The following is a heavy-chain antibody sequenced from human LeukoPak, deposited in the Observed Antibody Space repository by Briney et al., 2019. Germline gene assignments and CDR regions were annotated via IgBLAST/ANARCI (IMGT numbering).Heavy chain of an antibody. D-gene: IGHD2-15*01. CDR2: ISNNGGYT. V-gene: IGHV3-23*01. CDR1: GFTFSSSA. J-gene: IGHJ4*02. Sequence: GGSLRPSCAASGFTFSSSAMSWVRQAPGKGLEWVSAISNNGGYTYYADSVQGRFTISRDDSKSTLCLQMNSLRAGDTAVYYCEKQLGYCSDGSCYFPYWGQGTLVTVSS. CDR3: EKQLGYCSDGSCYFPY.